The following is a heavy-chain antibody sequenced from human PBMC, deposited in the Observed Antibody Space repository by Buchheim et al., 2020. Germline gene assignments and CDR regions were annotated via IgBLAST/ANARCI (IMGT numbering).Heavy chain of an antibody. Sequence: QVQLQQWGAGLLKPSETLSLTCAVYGGSFSGYYWSWIRQPPGKGLEWIGEINHSGSANYNPSLKSRVTISVDTSKNQFSLKLSSVTAADTAVYYCARGKPTILGRYYYYYGMDVWGQGTT. CDR1: GGSFSGYY. CDR3: ARGKPTILGRYYYYYGMDV. CDR2: INHSGSA. D-gene: IGHD3-3*01. J-gene: IGHJ6*02. V-gene: IGHV4-34*01.